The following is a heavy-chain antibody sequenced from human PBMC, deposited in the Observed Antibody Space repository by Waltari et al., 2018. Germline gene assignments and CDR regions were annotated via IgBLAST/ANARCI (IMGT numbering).Heavy chain of an antibody. Sequence: EVQLVQSGAEVKKPGATVKIPCKASGYTFTDYYIHRVQQAPGKGLEWMGRVDPADSETIYAEKFQGRVTITADTSTDTAYMELSSLRSEDTAVYYCATVLTTVPTYWFDPWGQGTLVTVSS. CDR3: ATVLTTVPTYWFDP. CDR2: VDPADSET. V-gene: IGHV1-69-2*01. CDR1: GYTFTDYY. J-gene: IGHJ5*02. D-gene: IGHD4-4*01.